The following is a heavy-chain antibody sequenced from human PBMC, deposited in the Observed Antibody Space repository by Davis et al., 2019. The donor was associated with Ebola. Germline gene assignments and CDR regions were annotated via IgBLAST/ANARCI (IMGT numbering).Heavy chain of an antibody. D-gene: IGHD1-26*01. CDR3: AKDGLPPLSGNYPSFDY. CDR1: CFTFSSYL. Sequence: GESLKISCAASCFTFSSYLMHWVRQAPGKGLVWVSRINSDGSSTSYADSVKGRFTISRDNAKNTLYLQMNSLRVEDAAVYYCAKDGLPPLSGNYPSFDYWGQGTLVTVSS. V-gene: IGHV3-74*01. J-gene: IGHJ4*02. CDR2: INSDGSST.